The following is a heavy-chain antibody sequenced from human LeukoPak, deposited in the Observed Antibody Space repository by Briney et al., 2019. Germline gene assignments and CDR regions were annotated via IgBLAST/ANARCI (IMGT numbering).Heavy chain of an antibody. D-gene: IGHD3-10*01. CDR1: GGSISSSRYY. CDR2: IYYTGNT. J-gene: IGHJ6*03. Sequence: SETLSLTCAVSGGSISSSRYYWGWIRQPPGKGLEWLGSIYYTGNTYYNPSLKSRVTISVDTSKNQFPLKLSSVTAADTAVYYCVRHQEGMVRGVLYYMDVWGTGTTVTISS. CDR3: VRHQEGMVRGVLYYMDV. V-gene: IGHV4-39*01.